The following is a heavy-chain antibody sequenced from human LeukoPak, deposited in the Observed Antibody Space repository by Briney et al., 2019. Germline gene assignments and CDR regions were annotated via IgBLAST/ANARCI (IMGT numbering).Heavy chain of an antibody. Sequence: ASVKVSCKASVGTFSSYAISWVRQAPGQGLEWMGRIIPIFGTANFAQKLQGRVTITTDESTSTACMELSSLRSEDTAVYYCARAGGYCDSSGYYPLDYWGQGTLVTVSS. D-gene: IGHD3-22*01. CDR1: VGTFSSYA. CDR2: IIPIFGTA. V-gene: IGHV1-69*05. CDR3: ARAGGYCDSSGYYPLDY. J-gene: IGHJ4*02.